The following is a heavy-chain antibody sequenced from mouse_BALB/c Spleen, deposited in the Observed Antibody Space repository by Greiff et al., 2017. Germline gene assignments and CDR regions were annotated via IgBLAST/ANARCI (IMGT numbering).Heavy chain of an antibody. J-gene: IGHJ2*01. CDR1: GYSITSDYA. CDR2: ISYSGST. CDR3: ARGGPYFDY. Sequence: EVKLMESGPGLVKPSQSLSLTCTVTGYSITSDYAWNWIRQFPGNKLEWMGYISYSGSTSYNPSLKSRISITRDTSKNQFFLQLNSVTTEDTATYYCARGGPYFDYWGQGTTLTVSS. V-gene: IGHV3-2*02.